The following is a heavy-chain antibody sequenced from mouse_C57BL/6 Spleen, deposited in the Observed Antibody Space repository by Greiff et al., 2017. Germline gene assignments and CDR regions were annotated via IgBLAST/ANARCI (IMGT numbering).Heavy chain of an antibody. CDR3: ARRYYGNYVFAY. CDR1: GYTFTSYW. J-gene: IGHJ3*01. Sequence: QVQLQQPGAELVKPGASVKLSCKASGYTFTSYWMQWVKQRPGQGLEWIGEIDPSDSYTNYNQKFKGKATLTVDTSSSTAYMQLSSLTSEDSAVYYCARRYYGNYVFAYWGQGTLVTVSA. V-gene: IGHV1-50*01. D-gene: IGHD2-1*01. CDR2: IDPSDSYT.